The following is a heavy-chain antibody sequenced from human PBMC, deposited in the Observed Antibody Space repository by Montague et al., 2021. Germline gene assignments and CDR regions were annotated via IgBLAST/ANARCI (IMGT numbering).Heavy chain of an antibody. CDR1: GGSTSSTSYY. D-gene: IGHD2-15*01. CDR2: NYYNGST. J-gene: IGHJ5*02. Sequence: SETLSLTCTVSGGSTSSTSYYWGWNRQPPGKELEFIGVNYYNGSTYHNLTLRSRVTVYIDTSQNQLSLKLISVTAADTAVYFCARSLYCKGGSCYSGFDPWGQGTLVTVSS. V-gene: IGHV4-39*01. CDR3: ARSLYCKGGSCYSGFDP.